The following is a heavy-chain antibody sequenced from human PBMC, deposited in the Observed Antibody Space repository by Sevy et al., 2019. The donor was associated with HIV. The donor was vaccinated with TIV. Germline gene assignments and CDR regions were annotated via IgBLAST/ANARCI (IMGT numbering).Heavy chain of an antibody. D-gene: IGHD3-9*01. CDR3: ARVGRLLIISGDVFEI. CDR2: IYQSGNT. CDR1: AYSVSSAYS. J-gene: IGHJ3*02. Sequence: SETLSLTCAVSAYSVSSAYSWGWIRQPPGKGLEWIGNIYQSGNTYYNPSLKSRVTISVDTSNNQFSLRLTSVTAADTAVYYCARVGRLLIISGDVFEIWGQGTMVTVSS. V-gene: IGHV4-38-2*01.